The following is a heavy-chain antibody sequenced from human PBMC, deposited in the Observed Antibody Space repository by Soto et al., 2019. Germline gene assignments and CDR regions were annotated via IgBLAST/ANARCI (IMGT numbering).Heavy chain of an antibody. CDR1: GFTFSSYS. CDR2: ISSSSSYI. J-gene: IGHJ6*02. V-gene: IGHV3-21*01. Sequence: EVQLVESGGGLVKPGGSLRLSCAASGFTFSSYSMNWVRQAPGKGLEWVSSISSSSSYIYYADSVKGRFTISRDNAKNSLYLQMNSLRAEDTAVYYCARDPPGIVVVPAATHYGMDVWGQGTTVTVSS. CDR3: ARDPPGIVVVPAATHYGMDV. D-gene: IGHD2-2*01.